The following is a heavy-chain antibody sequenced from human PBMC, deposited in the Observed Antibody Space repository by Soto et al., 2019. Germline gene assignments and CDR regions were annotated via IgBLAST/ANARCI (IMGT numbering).Heavy chain of an antibody. CDR1: GYSFTSYW. D-gene: IGHD4-17*01. CDR3: ATQGKTVTTRGYYYYGMDV. CDR2: IYPGDSDT. V-gene: IGHV5-51*01. Sequence: EVQLVQSGAEVKKPGESLEISCKGSGYSFTSYWIGWVRQMPGKGLEWMGIIYPGDSDTRYSPSFQGQVTISADKSISTAYLQWSSLKASDTAMYYCATQGKTVTTRGYYYYGMDVWGQGTTVTVSS. J-gene: IGHJ6*02.